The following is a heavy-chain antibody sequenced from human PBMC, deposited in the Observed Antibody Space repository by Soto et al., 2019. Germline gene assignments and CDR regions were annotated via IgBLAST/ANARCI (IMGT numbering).Heavy chain of an antibody. V-gene: IGHV1-69*08. CDR2: IIPILGTA. J-gene: IGHJ4*02. D-gene: IGHD6-13*01. CDR3: ARDTEYSSSWYEWGGYFDY. Sequence: GASVKVSCKASGGTFSSYTISWVRQAPGQGLEWMGRIIPILGTANYAQKFQGRVTITADKSTGTAYMELSSLRSEDTAVYYCARDTEYSSSWYEWGGYFDYWGQGTLVTVSS. CDR1: GGTFSSYT.